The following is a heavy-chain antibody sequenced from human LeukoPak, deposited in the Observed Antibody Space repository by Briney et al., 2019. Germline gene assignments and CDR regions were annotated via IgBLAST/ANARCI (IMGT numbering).Heavy chain of an antibody. Sequence: GGSLRLSCVASGFTFDDYGMSWVRQAPGKGLEWVSVIYSGGSTYYADSVKGRFTISRDNSKNTLYLQMNSLRAEDTAVYYCARERYGSGSYLNDYWGQGTLVTVSS. D-gene: IGHD3-10*01. CDR2: IYSGGST. J-gene: IGHJ4*02. CDR3: ARERYGSGSYLNDY. CDR1: GFTFDDYG. V-gene: IGHV3-53*01.